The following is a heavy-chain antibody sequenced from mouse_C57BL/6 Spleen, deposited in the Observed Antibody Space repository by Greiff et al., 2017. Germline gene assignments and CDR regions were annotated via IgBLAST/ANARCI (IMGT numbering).Heavy chain of an antibody. J-gene: IGHJ2*01. CDR1: GFTFSDYG. Sequence: EVKLVESGGGLVKPGGSLNLSCAASGFTFSDYGMHWVRQAPEKGLEWVAYISSGSSTIYYADTVKGRFTISRDNAKNNLFLQMTSLRSEDTAMYYCARRTGTGYFDYWGQGTTLTVSS. D-gene: IGHD4-1*01. V-gene: IGHV5-17*01. CDR3: ARRTGTGYFDY. CDR2: ISSGSSTI.